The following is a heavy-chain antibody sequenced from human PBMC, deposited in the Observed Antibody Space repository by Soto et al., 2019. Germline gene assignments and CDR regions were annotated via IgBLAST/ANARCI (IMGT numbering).Heavy chain of an antibody. D-gene: IGHD2-8*01. V-gene: IGHV4-31*03. J-gene: IGHJ4*02. CDR1: GGSISSGGYY. Sequence: PSETLSLTCTVSGGSISSGGYYWSWIRQHPGKGLEWIGYIYYSGSTYYNPSLKSRVTISVDTSKNQFSLKLSSVTAADTAVYYCASVTIVLMVYENWGQGTLVTAPQ. CDR2: IYYSGST. CDR3: ASVTIVLMVYEN.